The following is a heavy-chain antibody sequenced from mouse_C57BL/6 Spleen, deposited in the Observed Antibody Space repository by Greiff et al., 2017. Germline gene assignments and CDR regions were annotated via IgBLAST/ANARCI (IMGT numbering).Heavy chain of an antibody. CDR1: GFNIKNTY. D-gene: IGHD1-3*01. J-gene: IGHJ1*01. CDR2: IDPANGNT. CDR3: AISDPTGVSPYCYFDV. Sequence: VQLQQSVAELVRPGASVKLSCTASGFNIKNTYMHWVKQRPEQGLEWIGRIDPANGNTKYAPKFQGKATITADTSSNTAYLQLSNLTSEDTAIYYCAISDPTGVSPYCYFDVWGPGTTVTVSS. V-gene: IGHV14-3*01.